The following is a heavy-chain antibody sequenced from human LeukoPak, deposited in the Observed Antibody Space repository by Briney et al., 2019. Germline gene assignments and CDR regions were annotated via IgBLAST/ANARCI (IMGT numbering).Heavy chain of an antibody. CDR2: ISSSSSYI. CDR1: GFTFSSYS. D-gene: IGHD3-22*01. CDR3: ARDPEYYYDSSGYHDY. J-gene: IGHJ4*02. Sequence: SGGSLRLSCAASGFTFSSYSMNWVRQAPGKGLEWVSSISSSSSYIYYADSVKGRFTISRDNAKNSLYLQMNSLRAEDTAVYYCARDPEYYYDSSGYHDYWGQGTLVTVSS. V-gene: IGHV3-21*01.